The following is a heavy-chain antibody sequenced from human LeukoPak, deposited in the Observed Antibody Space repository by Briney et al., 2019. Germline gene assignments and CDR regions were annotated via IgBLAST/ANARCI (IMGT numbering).Heavy chain of an antibody. D-gene: IGHD3-22*01. J-gene: IGHJ4*02. CDR2: ISAYNGNT. CDR1: GYTFTGYG. V-gene: IGHV1-18*01. CDR3: ARDRVTSIVAGIDY. Sequence: GASVKVSCKASGYTFTGYGISWVRQAPGQGLEWMGWISAYNGNTKYAQKFQGRATMTRDTSTSTAYMELRSLRSDDTAIYYCARDRVTSIVAGIDYWGQGSLVTVSS.